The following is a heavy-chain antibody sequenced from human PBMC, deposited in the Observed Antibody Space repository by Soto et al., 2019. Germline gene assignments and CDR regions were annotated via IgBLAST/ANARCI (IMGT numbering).Heavy chain of an antibody. D-gene: IGHD1-20*01. V-gene: IGHV1-18*04. CDR3: ARAEKGVTGSMVGY. CDR1: GYIFSTYG. Sequence: QVQLVQSGAEVKEPGASVKVSCRASGYIFSTYGISWVRQAPGQGLEWMGWISVYNGNRNYAQKLQGRVTMTTDTSTSTAYMELTSLRSDDTAVYYCARAEKGVTGSMVGYWGQGTLVTVNS. J-gene: IGHJ4*02. CDR2: ISVYNGNR.